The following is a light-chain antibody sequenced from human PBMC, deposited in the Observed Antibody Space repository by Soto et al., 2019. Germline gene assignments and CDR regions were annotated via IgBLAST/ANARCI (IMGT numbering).Light chain of an antibody. J-gene: IGKJ4*01. CDR2: GAS. Sequence: EIVLTQSPGTLSLSPGEIATLSFSASQSISSNYLAWYQQKPGQAPRLVIYGASSRATGIPDRFSGSGSGTNFTLTISRLEPEDFAVYYCQQYGSSPPLTFGGGTKVDI. CDR3: QQYGSSPPLT. V-gene: IGKV3-20*01. CDR1: QSISSNY.